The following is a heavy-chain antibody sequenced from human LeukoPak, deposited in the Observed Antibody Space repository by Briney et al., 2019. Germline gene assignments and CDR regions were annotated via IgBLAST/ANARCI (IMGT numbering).Heavy chain of an antibody. V-gene: IGHV3-23*01. J-gene: IGHJ4*02. CDR2: ISGSGGST. CDR1: GFTFSSYA. D-gene: IGHD3-16*02. Sequence: PGGSLRLSCAASGFTFSSYAMSWVRQAPGKGLEWVSAISGSGGSTYYADSVKGRFTISRDNSKNTLYLQMNSLRAEDTAVYYCAKECGDWYQTYYDYIWGSYRPRLGFDYWGQGTLVTVSS. CDR3: AKECGDWYQTYYDYIWGSYRPRLGFDY.